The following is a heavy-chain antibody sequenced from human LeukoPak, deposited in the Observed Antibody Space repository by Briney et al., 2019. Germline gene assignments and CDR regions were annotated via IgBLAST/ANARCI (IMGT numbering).Heavy chain of an antibody. CDR2: INHSGST. D-gene: IGHD1-26*01. J-gene: IGHJ4*02. Sequence: SETLSLTCAVYGGSFSGYYWSWIRQPPGKGLEWIGEINHSGSTNYNPSLKSRVTISVDTSKNQFSLKLSSVTAADTAVYYCARGRAARATTVDHYFDYWGQGTLVTVSS. V-gene: IGHV4-34*01. CDR3: ARGRAARATTVDHYFDY. CDR1: GGSFSGYY.